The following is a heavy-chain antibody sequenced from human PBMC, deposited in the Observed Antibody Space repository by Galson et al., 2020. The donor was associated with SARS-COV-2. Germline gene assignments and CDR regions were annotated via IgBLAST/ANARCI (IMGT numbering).Heavy chain of an antibody. Sequence: GESLKISCAASGFTFSNAWMSWVRQAPGKGLEWVGRIKSKTDGGTTDYAAPVKGRFTISRDDSKNTLYLQMNSLKTEDTAVYYCTTRHSSGSSWRPFDYWGQGTLVTVSS. V-gene: IGHV3-15*01. J-gene: IGHJ4*02. CDR1: GFTFSNAW. D-gene: IGHD6-19*01. CDR2: IKSKTDGGTT. CDR3: TTRHSSGSSWRPFDY.